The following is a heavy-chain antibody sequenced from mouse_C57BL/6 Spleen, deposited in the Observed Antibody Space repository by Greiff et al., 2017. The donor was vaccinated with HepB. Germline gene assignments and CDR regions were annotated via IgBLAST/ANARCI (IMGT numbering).Heavy chain of an antibody. Sequence: VQLQQSGPELVKPGASVKISCKASGYAFSSSWMNWVKQRPGKGLEWIGRIYPGDGDTNYNGKFKGKATLTADKSSSTAYMQLSSRTSEDSAVYFCARSSVYYYGSSEYFDVWGTGTTVTVSS. D-gene: IGHD1-1*01. J-gene: IGHJ1*03. CDR2: IYPGDGDT. V-gene: IGHV1-82*01. CDR3: ARSSVYYYGSSEYFDV. CDR1: GYAFSSSW.